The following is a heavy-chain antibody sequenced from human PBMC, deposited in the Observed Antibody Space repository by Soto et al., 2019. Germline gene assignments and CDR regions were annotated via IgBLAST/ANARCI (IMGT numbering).Heavy chain of an antibody. Sequence: QVQLQQWGAGLLKPSETLSLTCAVYGGSFSGYYWSWIRQPPGKGLEWIGEINHSGSTNYNPSLKSRVTISVDTSKTQFSLKLSSVTAADTAVYYCARAYCGGDCYSAYFDLWGRGTLVTVSS. J-gene: IGHJ2*01. CDR1: GGSFSGYY. CDR2: INHSGST. D-gene: IGHD2-21*02. CDR3: ARAYCGGDCYSAYFDL. V-gene: IGHV4-34*01.